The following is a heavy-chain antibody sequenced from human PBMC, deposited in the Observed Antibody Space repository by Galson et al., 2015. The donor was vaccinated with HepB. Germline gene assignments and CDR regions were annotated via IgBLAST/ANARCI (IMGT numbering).Heavy chain of an antibody. V-gene: IGHV1-69*13. CDR2: IIPLFGTA. CDR3: ARGSAYFDY. J-gene: IGHJ4*02. Sequence: SVKVSCKASGGTFHTYAMNWVRQAPGQGLEWVGGIIPLFGTADYSQRFQGRVTITADGSTTTAYMELSSLTSDDTAVYYCARGSAYFDYWGQGTQVTVSS. CDR1: GGTFHTYA.